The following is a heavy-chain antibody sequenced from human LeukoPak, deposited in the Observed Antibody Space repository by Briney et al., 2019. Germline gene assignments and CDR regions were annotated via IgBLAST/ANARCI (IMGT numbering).Heavy chain of an antibody. V-gene: IGHV1-18*01. J-gene: IGHJ4*02. CDR2: ISAYNGNT. CDR1: GYTFTSYG. CDR3: ARDLGYYYDSSGYSD. D-gene: IGHD3-22*01. Sequence: ASVTVSCKASGYTFTSYGISWVRQAPGQGLEWMGWISAYNGNTNYAQKLQGRVTMTTDTSTSTAYMELRSLRSDDTAVYYCARDLGYYYDSSGYSDWGQGTLVTVSS.